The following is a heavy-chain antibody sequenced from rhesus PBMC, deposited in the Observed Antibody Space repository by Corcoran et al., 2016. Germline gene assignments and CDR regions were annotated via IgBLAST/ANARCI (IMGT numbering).Heavy chain of an antibody. CDR3: ARRPHYGNFDY. CDR1: GFSISTNGMG. J-gene: IGHJ4*01. V-gene: IGHV2-174*01. Sequence: QVTLKESGPALVKPTQTLTLTCTFSGFSISTNGMGVGWIRQPPGKALEWLALIYWDDDKYFRTTLKGRRTISKDTSKNHVVFTMPNMDPVDTATYFCARRPHYGNFDYWGQGVLVIGSS. D-gene: IGHD4-29*01. CDR2: IYWDDDK.